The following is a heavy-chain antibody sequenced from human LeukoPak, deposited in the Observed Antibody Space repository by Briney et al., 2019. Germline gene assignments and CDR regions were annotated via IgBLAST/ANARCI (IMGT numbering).Heavy chain of an antibody. J-gene: IGHJ4*02. CDR1: EFTFSNAW. Sequence: GGSLRLSCAASEFTFSNAWMSWVRQAPGKGLEWVGRIKSKTDGGTTDYAAPVKGRFTISRDDSKNTLYLQMNSLKTEDTAVYYCTTDLPTNMMTDYWGQGTLVTVSS. V-gene: IGHV3-15*01. CDR2: IKSKTDGGTT. D-gene: IGHD3-16*01. CDR3: TTDLPTNMMTDY.